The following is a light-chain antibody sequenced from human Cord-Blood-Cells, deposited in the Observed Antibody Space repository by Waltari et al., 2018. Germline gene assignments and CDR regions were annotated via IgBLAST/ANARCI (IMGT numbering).Light chain of an antibody. V-gene: IGLV2-8*01. J-gene: IGLJ2*01. CDR3: SSYAGSNNLV. CDR1: SSDVGGYNY. Sequence: CTGTSSDVGGYNYVSWYQQHPGKAPKLMIYEVSKRPSGVPDRFSGSKSGNTASRTVSGLQAEDEADYYYSSYAGSNNLVFGGGTKLTVL. CDR2: EVS.